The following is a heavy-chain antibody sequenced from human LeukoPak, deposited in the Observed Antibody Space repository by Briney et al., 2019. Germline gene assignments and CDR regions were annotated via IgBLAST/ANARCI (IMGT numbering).Heavy chain of an antibody. D-gene: IGHD4-23*01. Sequence: GSLRLSCAASGFTFSSYGMHWVRQAPGKGLEWVAVISYDGSNKYYADSVKGRFTISRDNSKNTLYLQMNSLRAEDTAVYYCAKLYGGKDYWGQGTLVTVSS. J-gene: IGHJ4*02. V-gene: IGHV3-30*18. CDR3: AKLYGGKDY. CDR2: ISYDGSNK. CDR1: GFTFSSYG.